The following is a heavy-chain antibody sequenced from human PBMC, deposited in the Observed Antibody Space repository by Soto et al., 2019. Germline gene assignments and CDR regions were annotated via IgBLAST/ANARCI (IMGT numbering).Heavy chain of an antibody. V-gene: IGHV4-31*11. Sequence: QEQLQESGPGLVKPSQTLSLTCAVSGGSVSSGGYHWSWIRQHPGKGLEWIGYIDYTGSTYYNPSLKSRVTISIDTSKNQFSLKLSSVTAADTAMYYCARLQLYYGLDVWGQGTTVTVSS. CDR1: GGSVSSGGYH. CDR2: IDYTGST. CDR3: ARLQLYYGLDV. J-gene: IGHJ6*02. D-gene: IGHD6-13*01.